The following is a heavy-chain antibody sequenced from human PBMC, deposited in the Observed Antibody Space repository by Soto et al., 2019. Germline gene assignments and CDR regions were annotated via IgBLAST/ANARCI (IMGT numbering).Heavy chain of an antibody. V-gene: IGHV4-34*01. D-gene: IGHD3-22*01. CDR2: INHSGST. Sequence: SETLSLTCAVYGGSFSGYYWSWIRQPPGKGLEWIGEINHSGSTNYNPSLKSRVSISVDRSKNQFSLKLSSVTAADTAVYYCAREAKENYYDSSGYYYFDYWGQGTLVTVSS. CDR1: GGSFSGYY. CDR3: AREAKENYYDSSGYYYFDY. J-gene: IGHJ4*02.